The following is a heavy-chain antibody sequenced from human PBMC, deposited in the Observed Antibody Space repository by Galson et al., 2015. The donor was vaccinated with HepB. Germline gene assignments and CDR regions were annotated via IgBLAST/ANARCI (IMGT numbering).Heavy chain of an antibody. CDR1: GGTFSSST. V-gene: IGHV1-69*06. CDR2: IIPMSGRT. Sequence: SVKVSCKASGGTFSSSTFNWVRQAPGQGLEWMGEIIPMSGRTNYAQNFQGRLTITADKSTSTAYMELSSLRFEDTAVYYWANLIGDSGGYPDNWGQGSLVTVSS. D-gene: IGHD3-10*01. CDR3: ANLIGDSGGYPDN. J-gene: IGHJ4*02.